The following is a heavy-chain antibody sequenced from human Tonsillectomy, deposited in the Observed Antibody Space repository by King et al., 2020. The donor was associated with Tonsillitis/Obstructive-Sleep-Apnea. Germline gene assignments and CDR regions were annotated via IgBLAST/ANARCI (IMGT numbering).Heavy chain of an antibody. CDR3: ARAILGWDGYWVY. CDR2: IYYSGST. D-gene: IGHD3-22*01. CDR1: GGSISSYY. V-gene: IGHV4-59*01. J-gene: IGHJ4*02. Sequence: LQLQESGPGLVKPSETLSLTCTVSGGSISSYYWSWIRQPPGKGLEWIGYIYYSGSTNYNPSLKSRVTISVDTSKSQFSLKLSSVTAADTAVYYCARAILGWDGYWVYWGQGTLVTVSS.